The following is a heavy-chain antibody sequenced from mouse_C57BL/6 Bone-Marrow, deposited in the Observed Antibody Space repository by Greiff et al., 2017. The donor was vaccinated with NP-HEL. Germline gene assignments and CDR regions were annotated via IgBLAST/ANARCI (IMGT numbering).Heavy chain of an antibody. CDR1: GYSFTGYY. CDR3: ARSHYGNCPWFAD. Sequence: EVQGVESGPELVKPGASVKISCKASGYSFTGYYMNWVKQSPEKSLEWIGVINPSTGGTTYNQKFKAKATLTVDKSSSTAYMHLKSLASEDSAGYYCARSHYGNCPWFADWGQGTLVTVSA. CDR2: INPSTGGT. J-gene: IGHJ3*01. V-gene: IGHV1-42*01. D-gene: IGHD2-1*01.